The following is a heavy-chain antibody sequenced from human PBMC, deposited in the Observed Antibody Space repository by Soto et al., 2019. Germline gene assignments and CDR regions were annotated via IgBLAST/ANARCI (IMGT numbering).Heavy chain of an antibody. Sequence: GGSLRLSCAASGFTVSSNYMSWVRQAPGKGLEWVSVIYSGGSTYYADSVKGRFTISRDNSKNTLYLQMNSLRAEDTAVYYCARGFGELDGYYYYYYMDVWGKRTTVTVSS. J-gene: IGHJ6*03. CDR3: ARGFGELDGYYYYYYMDV. D-gene: IGHD3-10*01. CDR1: GFTVSSNY. CDR2: IYSGGST. V-gene: IGHV3-66*01.